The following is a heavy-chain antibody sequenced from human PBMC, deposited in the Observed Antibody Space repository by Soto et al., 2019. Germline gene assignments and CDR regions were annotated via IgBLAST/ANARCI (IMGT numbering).Heavy chain of an antibody. D-gene: IGHD3-10*01. Sequence: EVQLVESGGGLVKPGGSLRLSCAASGFTFSNVWMSWVRQAPGKGLEWVGRIKSKTTGGTTDYAAPVKGRFTISRDDSKNTLYLQMNSLKIEDTAVYYCTTGAWFGESVPPDGVSDAFDIWGQGTMVIVSS. J-gene: IGHJ3*02. CDR3: TTGAWFGESVPPDGVSDAFDI. CDR2: IKSKTTGGTT. CDR1: GFTFSNVW. V-gene: IGHV3-15*01.